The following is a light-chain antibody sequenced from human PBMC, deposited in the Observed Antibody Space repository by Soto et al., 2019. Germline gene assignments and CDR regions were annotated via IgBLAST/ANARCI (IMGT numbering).Light chain of an antibody. CDR1: ISDVGAYNY. CDR2: EVS. J-gene: IGLJ1*01. V-gene: IGLV2-14*01. CDR3: SLYTSGSTYV. Sequence: QSALTQPASVSGSPGQSITISCTGTISDVGAYNYVSWYQQHPGKAPKFMIYEVSNRPSGVSNRFSGSKSGNTASLTISGLQAEDEADYYCSLYTSGSTYVFGTGTKLTVL.